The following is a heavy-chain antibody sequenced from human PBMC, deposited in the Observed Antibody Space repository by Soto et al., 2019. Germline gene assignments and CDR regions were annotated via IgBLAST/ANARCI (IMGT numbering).Heavy chain of an antibody. Sequence: GGALRLSCAASGFTFSSYAMHWVRRAPGKGLEWVAVISYDGSNKYYADSVKGRFTISRDNSKNTLYLQMNSLRAEDTAVYYCARSKWIQLWYNYWGQGTLVTVPS. CDR2: ISYDGSNK. J-gene: IGHJ4*02. CDR1: GFTFSSYA. V-gene: IGHV3-30-3*01. CDR3: ARSKWIQLWYNY. D-gene: IGHD5-18*01.